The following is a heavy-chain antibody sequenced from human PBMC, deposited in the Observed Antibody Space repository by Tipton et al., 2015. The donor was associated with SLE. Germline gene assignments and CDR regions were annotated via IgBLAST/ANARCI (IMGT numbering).Heavy chain of an antibody. CDR1: GGSISSHY. Sequence: GLVKPSETLSLTCTVSGGSISSHYWSWIRQPPGKGLEWIGYIYASGSTNYNPSLKSRLTISIDTSRSQFSLELSSVTAADTAVYYCARVRGITTWYDSWGQGTLVTVSS. V-gene: IGHV4-4*08. D-gene: IGHD1-26*01. J-gene: IGHJ5*01. CDR3: ARVRGITTWYDS. CDR2: IYASGST.